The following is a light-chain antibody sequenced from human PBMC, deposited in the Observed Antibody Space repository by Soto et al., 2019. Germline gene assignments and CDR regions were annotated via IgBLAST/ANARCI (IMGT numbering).Light chain of an antibody. CDR3: QQYNSYRGT. CDR2: KAT. J-gene: IGKJ1*01. V-gene: IGKV1-5*03. Sequence: DIQMTQSPSTLSASVGDRVTITCRASQSISSWLAWYQRKPGQAPKLLIYKATSLESGVPSRFSGSGSGTEFTLTISSLQPDDVATYSCQQYNSYRGTGGQGTKVEIK. CDR1: QSISSW.